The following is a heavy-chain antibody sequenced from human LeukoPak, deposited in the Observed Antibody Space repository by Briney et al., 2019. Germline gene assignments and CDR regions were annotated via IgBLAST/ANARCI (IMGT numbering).Heavy chain of an antibody. D-gene: IGHD6-13*01. CDR2: ISWNSGRI. CDR3: AKDMRTDAAGTLDY. Sequence: GRSLRLSCAASGFTFDDYAMQWVRQAPGKGVEWVSGISWNSGRIGYGDSVKGRFTISRDNAKNSLYLQMNSLRAEDTALYYCAKDMRTDAAGTLDYWGQGTLVTVSS. V-gene: IGHV3-9*01. CDR1: GFTFDDYA. J-gene: IGHJ4*02.